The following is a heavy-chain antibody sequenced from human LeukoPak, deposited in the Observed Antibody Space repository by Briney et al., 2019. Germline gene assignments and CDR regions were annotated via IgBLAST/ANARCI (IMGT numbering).Heavy chain of an antibody. CDR2: IDGSGVST. CDR3: AKDYVSGSYHPPPIFFDY. V-gene: IGHV3-23*01. J-gene: IGHJ4*02. Sequence: GGSLRLSCAASGFTFSTYAMSWVRQAPGKGLEWVSTIDGSGVSTSYADSVTGRFTISRDNSKNTLYLQMNSLRAEDTALYYCAKDYVSGSYHPPPIFFDYWGQGTLVTVSS. CDR1: GFTFSTYA. D-gene: IGHD1-26*01.